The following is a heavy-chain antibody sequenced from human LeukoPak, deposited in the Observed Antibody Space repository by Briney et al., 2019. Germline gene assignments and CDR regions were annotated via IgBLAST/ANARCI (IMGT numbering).Heavy chain of an antibody. J-gene: IGHJ4*02. V-gene: IGHV3-30*02. CDR1: GFTFSSYG. Sequence: PGGSLRLSCAASGFTFSSYGMHWDREAPGKGLEWVTFIRYDESNRYYADSVKGRFTISRDISKNTLYLQMNSLRADDTAIYYCAKDNYYGSGSFFDYWGQGTLVTVSS. CDR3: AKDNYYGSGSFFDY. D-gene: IGHD3-10*01. CDR2: IRYDESNR.